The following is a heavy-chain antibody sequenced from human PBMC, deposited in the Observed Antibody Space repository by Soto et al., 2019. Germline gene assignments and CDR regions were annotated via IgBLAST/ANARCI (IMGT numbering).Heavy chain of an antibody. CDR1: GFTFSVYT. D-gene: IGHD6-19*01. CDR3: TRVREWLIRIRFRYYGMDV. Sequence: QPGGSLRLSCTTSGFTFSVYTMSLVRQAPGKGLECVCSITSNAYGATTEYAPSVKDRFIISRDDSKDIAYLEMNSLKSEDTGVYYCTRVREWLIRIRFRYYGMDVWGQGTTVTVSS. J-gene: IGHJ6*02. CDR2: ITSNAYGATT. V-gene: IGHV3-49*04.